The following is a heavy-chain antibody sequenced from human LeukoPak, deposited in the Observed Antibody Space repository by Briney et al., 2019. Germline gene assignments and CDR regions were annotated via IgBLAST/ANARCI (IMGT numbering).Heavy chain of an antibody. D-gene: IGHD3-16*02. Sequence: GGSLRLSCAASGFTFSSYAMSWVRQAPGKGLEWVSAISGSGGSTYYADSVKGRFTISRDNSKNTLYLQMNSLRAEDTAVYYCAKGKVDDYIWGSYRYFDYWGQGTLVTVSS. CDR1: GFTFSSYA. J-gene: IGHJ4*02. CDR2: ISGSGGST. V-gene: IGHV3-23*01. CDR3: AKGKVDDYIWGSYRYFDY.